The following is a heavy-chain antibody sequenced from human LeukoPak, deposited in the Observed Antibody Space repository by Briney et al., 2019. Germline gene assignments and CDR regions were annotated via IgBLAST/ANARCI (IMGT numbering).Heavy chain of an antibody. Sequence: NASETLSLTCAVYGGSFSGYYWSWIRQPPGKGLEWIGEIYHSGSTNYNPSLKSRVTISVDTSKNQFSLKLSSVTAADTAVYYCARGRGRRYYDSSGYYGYWGQGTLVTVSS. D-gene: IGHD3-22*01. CDR1: GGSFSGYY. CDR2: IYHSGST. V-gene: IGHV4-34*01. CDR3: ARGRGRRYYDSSGYYGY. J-gene: IGHJ4*02.